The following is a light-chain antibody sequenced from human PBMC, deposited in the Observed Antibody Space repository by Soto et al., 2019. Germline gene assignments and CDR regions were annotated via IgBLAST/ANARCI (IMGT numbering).Light chain of an antibody. Sequence: QSALTQPPSASGSPGQAVAISCTGTGSDVGGYNYVSWYQQHPGKAPKLVIYEVTKRPSGVPDRFSGSKSGNTASLTVSGLQADDEADYYCCSYGGSNNWVFGGGTKLTVL. CDR3: CSYGGSNNWV. J-gene: IGLJ3*02. CDR2: EVT. V-gene: IGLV2-8*01. CDR1: GSDVGGYNY.